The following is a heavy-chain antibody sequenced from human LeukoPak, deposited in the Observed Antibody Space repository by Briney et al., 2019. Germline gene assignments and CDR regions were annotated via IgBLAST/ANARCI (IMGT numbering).Heavy chain of an antibody. CDR3: AKDRILRFLEWSFDY. J-gene: IGHJ4*02. Sequence: GGSLRLSCAASGFTFSSYAMSWVRQAPGKGLERVSAISGSGGSTYYADSVKGRFTISRDNSKNTLYLQMNSLRAEDTAVYYCAKDRILRFLEWSFDYWGQGTLVTVSS. CDR2: ISGSGGST. D-gene: IGHD3-3*01. CDR1: GFTFSSYA. V-gene: IGHV3-23*01.